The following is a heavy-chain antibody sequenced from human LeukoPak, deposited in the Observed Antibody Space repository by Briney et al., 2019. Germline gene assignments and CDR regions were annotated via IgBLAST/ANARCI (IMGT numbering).Heavy chain of an antibody. CDR2: IFYSGST. CDR1: GGSISGYY. D-gene: IGHD1-26*01. J-gene: IGHJ4*02. CDR3: ARGEWDLLFDY. V-gene: IGHV4-59*01. Sequence: SSETLSLTCTVSGGSISGYYWSWIRQPPGKGLEWIGYIFYSGSTNYNPSLKSQVTISVDTSKNQFSLKLSSVTAADTAVYYCARGEWDLLFDYWGQGTLVTVSS.